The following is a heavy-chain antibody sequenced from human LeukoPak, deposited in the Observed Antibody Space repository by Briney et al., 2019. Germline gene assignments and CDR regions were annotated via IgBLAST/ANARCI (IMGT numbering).Heavy chain of an antibody. D-gene: IGHD5-12*01. CDR1: GFTFSDYI. V-gene: IGHV3-69-1*01. CDR3: TRDGGYSGFDFDY. J-gene: IGHJ4*02. Sequence: GGSLRLSCAASGFTFSDYILDWVRQAPGKGLEWISYMTASGVTMYAESVYGRFTISRDNDKKSVYLQMISLRVEDTAVYFCTRDGGYSGFDFDYWGQGVLVTVSS. CDR2: MTASGVT.